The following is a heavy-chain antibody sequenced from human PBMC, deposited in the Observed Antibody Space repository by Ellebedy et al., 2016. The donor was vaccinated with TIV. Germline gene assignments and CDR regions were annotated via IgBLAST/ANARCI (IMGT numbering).Heavy chain of an antibody. J-gene: IGHJ6*01. CDR1: GVTLSSYA. CDR3: ARDESPAVLTKTPYNYYAMDV. V-gene: IGHV1-69*04. D-gene: IGHD6-25*01. Sequence: AASVKVSCKASGVTLSSYAINWVRQAPGQGLEWMGRNILILGIANYAQKFQGRVTITADKSTSTAFMELNRLRSEDTAVYYCARDESPAVLTKTPYNYYAMDVWGQGTTVTVSS. CDR2: NILILGIA.